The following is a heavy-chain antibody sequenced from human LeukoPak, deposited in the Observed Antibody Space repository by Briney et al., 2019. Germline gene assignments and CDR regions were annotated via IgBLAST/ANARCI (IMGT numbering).Heavy chain of an antibody. D-gene: IGHD6-19*01. CDR2: FDPEDGET. CDR1: GYTLTELS. CDR3: ATTPRSGSSGWYYNYYYYYMDV. V-gene: IGHV1-24*01. J-gene: IGHJ6*03. Sequence: ASVKVSCKVSGYTLTELSMHWVRQAPGKGLEWMGGFDPEDGETIYAQKFQGRVTITRNTSISTAYMELSSLRSEDTAVYYCATTPRSGSSGWYYNYYYYYMDVWGKGTTVTVSS.